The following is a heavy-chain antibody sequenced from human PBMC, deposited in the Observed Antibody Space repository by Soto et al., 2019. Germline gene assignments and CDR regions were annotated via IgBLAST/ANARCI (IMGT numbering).Heavy chain of an antibody. Sequence: GSLRLFCAASGFTFSSYIMNWVRQAPGKWLEWVSSSSIRSSYIYYADSVKCRFTISRDKSKNSLYLQMNSLRAEDTAVYYCETISGLDAFDIWGQGTMVTV. CDR2: SSIRSSYI. J-gene: IGHJ3*02. CDR1: GFTFSSYI. V-gene: IGHV3-21*01. D-gene: IGHD3-3*01. CDR3: ETISGLDAFDI.